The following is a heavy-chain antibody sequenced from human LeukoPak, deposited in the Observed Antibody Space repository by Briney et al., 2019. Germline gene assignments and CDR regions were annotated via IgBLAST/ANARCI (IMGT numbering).Heavy chain of an antibody. CDR3: AKDPIAAAGTYYYYGMDV. J-gene: IGHJ6*02. Sequence: GGSLRLSCAASGFTFSTYGMHWVRQTPDKGLEWVAVISYDGSIKYYADPVKGRFTVSRDNSKNTLYLQMDSLRAEDTAVYYCAKDPIAAAGTYYYYGMDVWGQGTTVTVSS. V-gene: IGHV3-30*18. D-gene: IGHD6-13*01. CDR1: GFTFSTYG. CDR2: ISYDGSIK.